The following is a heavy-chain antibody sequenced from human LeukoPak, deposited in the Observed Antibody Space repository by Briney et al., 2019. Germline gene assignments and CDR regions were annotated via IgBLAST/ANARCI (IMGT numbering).Heavy chain of an antibody. Sequence: GGSLRLSCAASGLTFSSFGMHWVRQAPGKGLEWVAFISYDGNNQYYADSVKGRFTISRDNSKNTLYLQMNNLRAEDTAIYYCARVGSRYCSGANCYDGFWGQGTLVSVSS. V-gene: IGHV3-30*03. CDR2: ISYDGNNQ. D-gene: IGHD2-15*01. CDR1: GLTFSSFG. CDR3: ARVGSRYCSGANCYDGF. J-gene: IGHJ4*02.